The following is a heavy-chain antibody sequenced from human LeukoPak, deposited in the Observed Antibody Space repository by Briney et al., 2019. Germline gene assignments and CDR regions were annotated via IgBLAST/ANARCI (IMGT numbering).Heavy chain of an antibody. CDR1: GYTFTSYD. CDR2: MNPNSGNT. D-gene: IGHD6-13*01. V-gene: IGHV1-8*01. CDR3: ARGIAAAGISDYMDV. J-gene: IGHJ6*03. Sequence: ASVTVSCTASGYTFTSYDINWVRQATGQGLEWMGWMNPNSGNTGYAQKFQGRVTMTRNTSISTAYMELSSLRSEDTAVYYCARGIAAAGISDYMDVWGKGTTVTVSS.